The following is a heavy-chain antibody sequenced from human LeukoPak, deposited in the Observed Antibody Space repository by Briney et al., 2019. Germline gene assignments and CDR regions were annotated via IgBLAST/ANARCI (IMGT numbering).Heavy chain of an antibody. J-gene: IGHJ4*02. V-gene: IGHV3-9*01. CDR1: GFTFDDYA. Sequence: PGGSLRPSCAASGFTFDDYAMHWVRQAPGKGLEWVSGISWNSGTIGYADSVKGRFTISRDNAKNSLYLQMNSLRAEDTALYYCAKDVFTMVRGVLEYWGQGTLVTVSS. CDR3: AKDVFTMVRGVLEY. CDR2: ISWNSGTI. D-gene: IGHD3-10*01.